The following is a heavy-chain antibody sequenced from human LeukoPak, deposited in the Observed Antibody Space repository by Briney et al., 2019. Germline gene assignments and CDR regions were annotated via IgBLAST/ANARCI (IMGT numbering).Heavy chain of an antibody. CDR1: GFTFSDYY. V-gene: IGHV3-11*04. CDR3: ARGGYCTDGVCDLDY. J-gene: IGHJ4*02. D-gene: IGHD2-8*01. CDR2: ITSSGSTI. Sequence: GGSLRLSCAASGFTFSDYYMSWIRQAPGKGLEWVSYITSSGSTIYYADSVKGRFIISRDNAKNSLYLQMSSLRAGDTAVYYCARGGYCTDGVCDLDYWGQGTLVTVSS.